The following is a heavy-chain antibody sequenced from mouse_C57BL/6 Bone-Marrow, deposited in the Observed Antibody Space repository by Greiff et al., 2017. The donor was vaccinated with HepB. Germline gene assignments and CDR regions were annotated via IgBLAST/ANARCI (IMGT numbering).Heavy chain of an antibody. CDR2: ISSGGSYT. CDR3: ARQNLYGSSFYRYFDV. D-gene: IGHD1-1*01. V-gene: IGHV5-6*02. Sequence: EVMLVESGGDLVKPGGSLKLSCAASGFTFSSYGMSWVRQTPDKRLEWVATISSGGSYTYYPDSVKGRFTISRDNAKNTLYLQMSSLKSEDTAMYYCARQNLYGSSFYRYFDVWGTGTTVTVSS. CDR1: GFTFSSYG. J-gene: IGHJ1*03.